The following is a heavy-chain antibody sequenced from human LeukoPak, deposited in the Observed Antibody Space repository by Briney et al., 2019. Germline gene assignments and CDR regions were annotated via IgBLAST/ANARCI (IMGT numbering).Heavy chain of an antibody. CDR3: ARLAYCGGDCYSGGLFDY. D-gene: IGHD2-21*02. J-gene: IGHJ4*02. Sequence: SQTLSLTCTVSGGSISSDNYYWSWIRQHPGKGLEWIGYIYYSGSTNYNPSLKSRVTISVDTSKNQFSLKLSSVTAADTAVYYCARLAYCGGDCYSGGLFDYWGQGTLVTVSS. V-gene: IGHV4-30-4*08. CDR2: IYYSGST. CDR1: GGSISSDNYY.